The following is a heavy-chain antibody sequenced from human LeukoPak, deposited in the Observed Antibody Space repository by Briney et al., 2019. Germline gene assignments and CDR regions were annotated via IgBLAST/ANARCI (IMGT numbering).Heavy chain of an antibody. D-gene: IGHD3/OR15-3a*01. Sequence: SVKVSCKASGGTFSSYAISWVRQTPGQGLEWMGGIIPIFGTANYAQKFQGRVTITTDESTSTAYMELSSLRSEDTAVYYCASRGLEENWFDPWGQGTLVTVSS. V-gene: IGHV1-69*05. CDR1: GGTFSSYA. CDR3: ASRGLEENWFDP. J-gene: IGHJ5*02. CDR2: IIPIFGTA.